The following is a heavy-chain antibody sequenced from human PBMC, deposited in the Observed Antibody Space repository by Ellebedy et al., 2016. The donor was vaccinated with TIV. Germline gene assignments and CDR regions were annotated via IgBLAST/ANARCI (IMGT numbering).Heavy chain of an antibody. CDR3: ARYSGYDCDY. CDR1: GGSFSGYY. V-gene: IGHV4-34*01. Sequence: SETLSLTCAVYGGSFSGYYWSWIRQPPGKGLEWIGEINHSGSTNYNPSLKSRVTISVDTSKNQFSLKLSSVTAADTAVYYCARYSGYDCDYWGQGTLVTVSS. CDR2: INHSGST. D-gene: IGHD5-12*01. J-gene: IGHJ4*02.